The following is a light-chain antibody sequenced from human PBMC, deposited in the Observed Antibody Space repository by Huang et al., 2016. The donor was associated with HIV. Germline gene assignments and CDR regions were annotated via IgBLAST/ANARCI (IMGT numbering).Light chain of an antibody. CDR1: QDIGTS. Sequence: QLTQSPPSLSASVGDTIIISCRAIQDIGTSLAWYQQKTGRAPKLLISGASTLQTGVPSRFSGDSAGTFFTLFITGLQPEDFATYYCQQLHTYPITFGQGTRLDIK. CDR2: GAS. CDR3: QQLHTYPIT. J-gene: IGKJ5*01. V-gene: IGKV1-13*02.